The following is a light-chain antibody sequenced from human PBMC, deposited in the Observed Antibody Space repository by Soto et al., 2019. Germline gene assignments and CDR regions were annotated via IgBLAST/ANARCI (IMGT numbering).Light chain of an antibody. V-gene: IGLV2-23*02. J-gene: IGLJ1*01. CDR1: SSDVGSYNL. CDR3: CSYAGSSTYV. Sequence: QSVLNQPASVSGSPGQSITFSCTGTSSDVGSYNLVSWYQQPPGKAPKLMIYEVSKRPSGVSNRFSGSKSGNTASLTISGLQAEDEAYYYCCSYAGSSTYVFGTGTKFTVL. CDR2: EVS.